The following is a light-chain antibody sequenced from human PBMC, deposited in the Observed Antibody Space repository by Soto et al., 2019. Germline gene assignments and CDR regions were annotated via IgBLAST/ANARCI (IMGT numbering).Light chain of an antibody. Sequence: QSVLTQPPSVSGTLGQGVTISCSGSTSNIGENTVGWFQQLPGTAPKVLIYVTDKRPSGVPDRFSGSKSGTSAYLASSGLQSEDEADYYCAAWDGSLNGHVFGTGTKLTVL. CDR2: VTD. J-gene: IGLJ1*01. CDR1: TSNIGENT. CDR3: AAWDGSLNGHV. V-gene: IGLV1-44*01.